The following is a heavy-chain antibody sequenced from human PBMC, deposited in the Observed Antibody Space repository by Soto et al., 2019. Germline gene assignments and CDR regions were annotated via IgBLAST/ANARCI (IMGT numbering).Heavy chain of an antibody. J-gene: IGHJ4*02. CDR3: AKSLSAIPGDS. CDR2: IKQDGSER. D-gene: IGHD2-2*01. Sequence: EVQLVESGGGLVQSGGSLRLSCAASGFTFSTYWMSWVRQGPGTGPEWVANIKQDGSERYYADSVKGRFTISRDNAKRSLYLQMTSLRAEDTAVYHCAKSLSAIPGDSWGQGTLVTVSS. CDR1: GFTFSTYW. V-gene: IGHV3-7*05.